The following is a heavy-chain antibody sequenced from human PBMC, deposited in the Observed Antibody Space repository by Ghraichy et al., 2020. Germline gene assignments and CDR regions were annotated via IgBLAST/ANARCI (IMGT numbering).Heavy chain of an antibody. D-gene: IGHD3-3*01. J-gene: IGHJ4*02. V-gene: IGHV3-23*01. CDR2: ISGSGGST. Sequence: GGSLRLSCAASGFTVSSYAMSWVRQAPGKGLEWVSAISGSGGSTYYADSVKGRFTISEDNSKNTLYLQMNSLGADDTAGYYCVYDFCSGYPEDWGQGTLVTVSS. CDR1: GFTVSSYA. CDR3: VYDFCSGYPED.